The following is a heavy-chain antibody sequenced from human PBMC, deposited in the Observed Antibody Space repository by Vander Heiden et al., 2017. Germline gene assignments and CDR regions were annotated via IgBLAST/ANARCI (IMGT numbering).Heavy chain of an antibody. CDR2: VYFSGTT. Sequence: QVHLQESGPGLVKPSETLSLTCDVSGDSVNSGYFYWSWIRQAPGKGLEWIGHVYFSGTTKYNSSLSSRVTISLVPSKNQFSLSLTSVTAADTAVYYCAKNPAPREAENYFDPWGPGTLVTVSS. V-gene: IGHV4-61*01. CDR1: GDSVNSGYFY. CDR3: AKNPAPREAENYFDP. D-gene: IGHD1-7*01. J-gene: IGHJ5*02.